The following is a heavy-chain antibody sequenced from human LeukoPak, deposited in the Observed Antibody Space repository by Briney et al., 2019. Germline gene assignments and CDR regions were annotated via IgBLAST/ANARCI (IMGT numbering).Heavy chain of an antibody. Sequence: SETLSLTCTVSGGSISSYYWSRIRQPAGKGLEWIGRIYTSGSTNYNPSLKSRVTMSVDTSKNQFSLKLSSVTAADTAVYYCARETSHSARLGIDYWGQGTLVTVSS. V-gene: IGHV4-4*07. CDR2: IYTSGST. D-gene: IGHD4-11*01. CDR3: ARETSHSARLGIDY. J-gene: IGHJ4*02. CDR1: GGSISSYY.